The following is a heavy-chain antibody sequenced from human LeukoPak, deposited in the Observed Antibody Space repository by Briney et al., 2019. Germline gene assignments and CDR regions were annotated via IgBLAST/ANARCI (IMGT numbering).Heavy chain of an antibody. CDR1: GFPFSSYE. Sequence: GGSLRLSCAASGFPFSSYEMNWVRQAPGKGLEWVSYISSSGRTIYYADSVKGRFTISRDNAKNSLYLQMNSLRAEDTAVYYCARDSVVDYWGQGALVTVSS. J-gene: IGHJ4*02. V-gene: IGHV3-48*03. CDR3: ARDSVVDY. D-gene: IGHD4-23*01. CDR2: ISSSGRTI.